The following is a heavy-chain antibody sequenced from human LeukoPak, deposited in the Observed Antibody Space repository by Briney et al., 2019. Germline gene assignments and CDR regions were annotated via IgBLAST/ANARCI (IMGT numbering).Heavy chain of an antibody. V-gene: IGHV4-59*01. CDR2: IYYSGST. CDR1: GFTFSSYA. D-gene: IGHD1-26*01. CDR3: ARDQGGGSHRHAFDL. Sequence: GSLRLSCAASGFTFSSYAMSWIRQPPGKGLEWIGYIYYSGSTIYNPSLKSRLTMSLDTSKNQFSLKLTSIIAADTAVYYCARDQGGGSHRHAFDLWGQGTMVTVSS. J-gene: IGHJ3*01.